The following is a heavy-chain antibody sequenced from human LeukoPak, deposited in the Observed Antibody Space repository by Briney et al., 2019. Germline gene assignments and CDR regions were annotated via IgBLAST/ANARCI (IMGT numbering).Heavy chain of an antibody. D-gene: IGHD6-19*01. V-gene: IGHV1-2*02. J-gene: IGHJ4*02. Sequence: ASVKVSCKASGYSFTGYYIHWVRQAPGQGLEWVGWINPHGDGTTYAQKFQGRVTMTRDTSISTAYMELSRLRSDDTAVYYCARDTALAVAGRYFDYWGQGTLVTVSS. CDR1: GYSFTGYY. CDR3: ARDTALAVAGRYFDY. CDR2: INPHGDGT.